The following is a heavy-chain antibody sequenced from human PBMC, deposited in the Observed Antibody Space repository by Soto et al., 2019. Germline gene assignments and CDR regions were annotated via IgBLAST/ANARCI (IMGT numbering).Heavy chain of an antibody. CDR1: GFTFSSYW. CDR2: INSDGSST. CDR3: ARDMIGDILPTYYKVYYYAMDV. J-gene: IGHJ6*02. D-gene: IGHD3-9*01. Sequence: PGGSLRLSCAASGFTFSSYWMHWVRQAPGKGLVWVSRINSDGSSTSYADSVKGRFTISRDNAKNSLYLQMNSLRAEDTALYYCARDMIGDILPTYYKVYYYAMDVWGQGTTVTVSS. V-gene: IGHV3-74*01.